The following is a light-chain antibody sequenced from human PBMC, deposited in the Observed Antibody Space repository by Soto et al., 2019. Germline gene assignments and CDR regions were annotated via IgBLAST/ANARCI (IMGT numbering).Light chain of an antibody. V-gene: IGKV3-11*01. CDR3: QQRSNWPPT. CDR1: QSLNSAY. CDR2: DAS. Sequence: EIVLTQSPDTLSLSPGERATLSCRASQSLNSAYLVWYQQKPGQPPRLLIYDASNRATGIPARFSGSGSATEFTLTISRLEPEDFAVYYCQQRSNWPPTFGQGKKV. J-gene: IGKJ1*01.